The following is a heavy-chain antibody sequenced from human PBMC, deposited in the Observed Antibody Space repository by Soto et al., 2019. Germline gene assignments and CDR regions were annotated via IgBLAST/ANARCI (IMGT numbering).Heavy chain of an antibody. D-gene: IGHD6-6*01. V-gene: IGHV3-30*18. CDR3: AKDQRYSSSPYFDY. CDR2: ISYDESNK. Sequence: AGGSLRLSCAASGFTFSSYGMHWVRQAPGKGLEWVAVISYDESNKYYADSVKGRFTISRDNSKNTLYLQMNSLRAEDTAVYYCAKDQRYSSSPYFDYWGQGTLVTVSS. J-gene: IGHJ4*02. CDR1: GFTFSSYG.